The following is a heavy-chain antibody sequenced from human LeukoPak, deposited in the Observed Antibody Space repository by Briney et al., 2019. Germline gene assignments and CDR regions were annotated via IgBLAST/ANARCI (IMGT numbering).Heavy chain of an antibody. CDR1: GGSISSYY. J-gene: IGHJ4*02. V-gene: IGHV4-59*01. Sequence: PSETLSLTCTVSGGSISSYYWNWIRQPPGKGLEWMGYIYYGGSTNYNPSLKSRVTISVDTSKNQFSLKLSSVTAADTAVYYCARGARYSSSPFDYWGQGTLVTVSS. D-gene: IGHD6-6*01. CDR2: IYYGGST. CDR3: ARGARYSSSPFDY.